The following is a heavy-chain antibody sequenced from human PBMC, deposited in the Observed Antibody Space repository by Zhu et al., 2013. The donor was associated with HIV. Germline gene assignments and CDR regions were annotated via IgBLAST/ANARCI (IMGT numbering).Heavy chain of an antibody. CDR1: GYTFTGYY. CDR2: INPNSGGT. CDR3: ASDVWEKALDI. J-gene: IGHJ3*02. D-gene: IGHD3-16*01. Sequence: QVQLLQSGAEVKKPGASVNVSCKASGYTFTGYYIHWVRQAPGQGLEWMGCINPNSGGTNYAQKFQDRVTMTTNTSISTAYMELGGLRYDDTAIYYCASDVWEKALDIWGPGTILTVSS. V-gene: IGHV1-2*02.